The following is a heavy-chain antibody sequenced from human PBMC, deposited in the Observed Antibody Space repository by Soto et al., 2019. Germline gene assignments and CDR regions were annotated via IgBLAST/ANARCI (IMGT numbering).Heavy chain of an antibody. CDR1: GGTFRTYA. CDR3: AKGAVAGTPTSYYYYGMDV. V-gene: IGHV1-69*12. CDR2: IIPIFGKV. D-gene: IGHD6-19*01. J-gene: IGHJ6*02. Sequence: QVQLLQSGAEVKKPGSSVRVSCEAPGGTFRTYAISWVRQAPGQGLEWMGGIIPIFGKVNYAQKFQGRVTITADESTTTVYMDLRSLTSEDTAVYYCAKGAVAGTPTSYYYYGMDVWGQGTTVTVS.